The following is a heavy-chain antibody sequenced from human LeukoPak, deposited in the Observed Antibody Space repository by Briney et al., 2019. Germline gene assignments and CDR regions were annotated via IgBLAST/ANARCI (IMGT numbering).Heavy chain of an antibody. V-gene: IGHV4-4*07. CDR2: IYTSGST. D-gene: IGHD6-13*01. J-gene: IGHJ4*02. Sequence: SETLSLTCTVSGGSISSYYWSWIRQPAGKGLEWIGRIYTSGSTNYIPSLKSRVTMSVDTSKNQFSLKLSSVTAADTAVYYCAREVRAYSSSWYVFDYWGQGTLVTVSS. CDR3: AREVRAYSSSWYVFDY. CDR1: GGSISSYY.